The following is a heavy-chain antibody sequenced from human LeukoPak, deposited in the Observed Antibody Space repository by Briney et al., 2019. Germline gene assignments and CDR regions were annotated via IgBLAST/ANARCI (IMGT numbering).Heavy chain of an antibody. CDR3: ARHVKAVAGTVFDYFDY. Sequence: GESLKISCKISGYKLTNNWIGWVRQVPGKGLEWMGIIYPGDSDTRYSPSFQGQVTISADKSISTAYLQWSSLKASDTAMYYCARHVKAVAGTVFDYFDYWGQGTLVTVSS. D-gene: IGHD6-19*01. J-gene: IGHJ4*02. V-gene: IGHV5-51*01. CDR1: GYKLTNNW. CDR2: IYPGDSDT.